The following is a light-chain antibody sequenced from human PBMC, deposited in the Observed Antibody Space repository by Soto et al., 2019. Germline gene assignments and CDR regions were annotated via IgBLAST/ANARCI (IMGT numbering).Light chain of an antibody. CDR1: QSVFCSSNNRNC. V-gene: IGKV4-1*01. CDR3: QQLNSYPLT. CDR2: WAS. J-gene: IGKJ4*01. Sequence: DIVMTQSPDSLAVSLGERATINCKSSQSVFCSSNNRNCLAWYQQKPGQPPKLLIYWASTRESGVPDRFSGSGSGTDFTLTISSLQAEDVAVYYCQQLNSYPLTFGGGTKVEIK.